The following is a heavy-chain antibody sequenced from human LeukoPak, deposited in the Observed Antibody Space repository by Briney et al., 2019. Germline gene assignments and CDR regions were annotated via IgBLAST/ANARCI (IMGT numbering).Heavy chain of an antibody. CDR3: AKKGVYCSSTSCQIPYGMDV. CDR1: GFTFSSYS. CDR2: ISSSSSYI. V-gene: IGHV3-21*01. J-gene: IGHJ6*02. Sequence: GGSLRLSCAASGFTFSSYSMNWVRQAPGKGLEWVSSISSSSSYIYYADSVKGRFTISRDNAKNSLYLQMNSLRAEDTAVYYCAKKGVYCSSTSCQIPYGMDVWGQGTTVTVSS. D-gene: IGHD2-2*01.